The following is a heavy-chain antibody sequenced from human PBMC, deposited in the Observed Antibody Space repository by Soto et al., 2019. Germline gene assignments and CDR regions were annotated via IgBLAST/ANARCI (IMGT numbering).Heavy chain of an antibody. Sequence: GASVKRSCKASGYTFTSYYMHWVRQAPGQGLEWMGIINPSGGSTSYAQKFQGRVTMTRDTSTSTVYMGLSSLRSEDTAVYYCATDPPLESSGPKYGMDVGGQGTTVTVSS. CDR3: ATDPPLESSGPKYGMDV. CDR2: INPSGGST. CDR1: GYTFTSYY. V-gene: IGHV1-46*01. D-gene: IGHD6-19*01. J-gene: IGHJ6*02.